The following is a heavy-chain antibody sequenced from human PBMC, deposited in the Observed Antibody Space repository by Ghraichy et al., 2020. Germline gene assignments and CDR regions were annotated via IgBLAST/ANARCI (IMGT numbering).Heavy chain of an antibody. J-gene: IGHJ6*02. V-gene: IGHV4-34*01. CDR2: IDHSGRI. Sequence: SETLSLTCAVYGGSFRDYYWTWIRQPPGKGLEYIGEIDHSGRIDHNPSLRSRVTMSVDTSSNNFSLKLSSVTATDTAVYYCARATLRDGMDVWGQGTTVIVS. CDR1: GGSFRDYY. CDR3: ARATLRDGMDV.